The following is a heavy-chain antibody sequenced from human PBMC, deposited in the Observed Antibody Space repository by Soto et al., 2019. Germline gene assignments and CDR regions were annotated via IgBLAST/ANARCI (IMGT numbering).Heavy chain of an antibody. J-gene: IGHJ4*02. D-gene: IGHD3-22*01. CDR3: ARAGVVVIITYDY. CDR2: ISYDGSNK. CDR1: GFTFSSYA. V-gene: IGHV3-30-3*01. Sequence: GGSLRLSCAASGFTFSSYAMHWVRQAPGKGLEWVAVISYDGSNKYYADSVKGRFTISRDNSKNTLYLQMNSLRAEDTAVYYCARAGVVVIITYDYWGQGTLVTVSS.